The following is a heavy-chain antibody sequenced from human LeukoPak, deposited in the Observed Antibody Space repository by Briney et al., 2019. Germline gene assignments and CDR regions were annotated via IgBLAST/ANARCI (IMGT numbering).Heavy chain of an antibody. Sequence: GGSLRLSCAASGFTFGSYAMSWVRQAPGKGLEWVSAISGSGGSTYYADSVKGRFTISRDNSKNTLYLQMNSLRAEDTAVYYCAKDYYDSSGYYSRLLFDYWGQGTLVTVSS. D-gene: IGHD3-22*01. CDR3: AKDYYDSSGYYSRLLFDY. CDR2: ISGSGGST. V-gene: IGHV3-23*01. J-gene: IGHJ4*02. CDR1: GFTFGSYA.